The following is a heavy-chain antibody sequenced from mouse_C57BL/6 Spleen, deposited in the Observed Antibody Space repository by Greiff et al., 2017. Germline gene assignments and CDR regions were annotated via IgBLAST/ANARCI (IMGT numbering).Heavy chain of an antibody. J-gene: IGHJ1*03. CDR1: GYTFTSYW. D-gene: IGHD3-3*01. Sequence: VQLQQPGAELVKPGASVKMSCKASGYTFTSYWITWVKQRPGQGLEWIGDIYPGSGSTNYNEKFKSKATLTGDTSSSTAYMQLSSLTSEDSAVYYCARGDGYWYFDVWGTGTTVTVSS. V-gene: IGHV1-55*01. CDR3: ARGDGYWYFDV. CDR2: IYPGSGST.